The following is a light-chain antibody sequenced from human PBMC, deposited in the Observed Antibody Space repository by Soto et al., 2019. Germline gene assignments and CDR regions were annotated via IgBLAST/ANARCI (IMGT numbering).Light chain of an antibody. J-gene: IGKJ4*01. CDR3: QQRDNWPLT. V-gene: IGKV3-11*01. Sequence: IVLTQSPATLSLSPGERATLSCRASQSVSTYLGWYQQKPGQAPRLLIYDASKRATGIPARFSGSGSGTDFTLIISRLEPGDSAVYDCQQRDNWPLTFGGGTKVEIK. CDR1: QSVSTY. CDR2: DAS.